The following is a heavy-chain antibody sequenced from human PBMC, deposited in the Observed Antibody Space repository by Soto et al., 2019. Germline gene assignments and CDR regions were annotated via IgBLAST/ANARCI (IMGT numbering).Heavy chain of an antibody. D-gene: IGHD6-13*01. CDR3: ARRIAAAGTWGRFDP. J-gene: IGHJ5*02. CDR1: GGTFSSYA. Sequence: GASVKVSCKASGGTFSSYAISWVRQAPGQGLEWVGGIIPIFGTANYAQKFQGRVTITADESTSTAYMELSSLRSEDTAVYYCARRIAAAGTWGRFDPWGQGTLVTVS. V-gene: IGHV1-69*13. CDR2: IIPIFGTA.